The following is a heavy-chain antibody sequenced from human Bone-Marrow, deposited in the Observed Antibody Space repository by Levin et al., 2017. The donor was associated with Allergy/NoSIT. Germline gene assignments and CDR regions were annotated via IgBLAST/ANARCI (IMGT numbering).Heavy chain of an antibody. Sequence: GGSLRLSCAASGFTVSSDYMSWVRQARGKGPEWGSVIYSGGSTYYADSVKGRFTISRDNSKNTLYLQMNSLRAEDTAVYSCARGWFGELLSHWGQGTLVTVSS. CDR1: GFTVSSDY. D-gene: IGHD3-10*01. V-gene: IGHV3-53*01. CDR3: ARGWFGELLSH. CDR2: IYSGGST. J-gene: IGHJ4*02.